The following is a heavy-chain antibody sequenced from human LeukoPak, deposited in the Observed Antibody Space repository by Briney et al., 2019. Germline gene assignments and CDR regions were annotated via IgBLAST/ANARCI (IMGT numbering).Heavy chain of an antibody. CDR1: GYTFINYD. J-gene: IGHJ4*02. V-gene: IGHV1-8*01. CDR3: TRGRGGTIDRGYMDY. D-gene: IGHD1-1*01. Sequence: ASVKVPCKASGYTFINYDIMWVRQATGQGLEWMGWMNSNTGNTGYAQRFQGRVTMTRDTSRSTAYMELSSLGSEDTAVYYCTRGRGGTIDRGYMDYWGQGTLVTVSS. CDR2: MNSNTGNT.